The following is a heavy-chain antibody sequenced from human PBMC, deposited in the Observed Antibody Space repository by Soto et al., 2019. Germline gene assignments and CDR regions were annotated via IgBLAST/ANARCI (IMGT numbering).Heavy chain of an antibody. CDR2: IKHRGST. V-gene: IGHV4-34*01. D-gene: IGHD3-10*01. CDR3: ARMRFGSGDP. Sequence: QVQLQQWGAGLLKPSETLSLTCAVYGGSFSGYYWSWIRQPPGKGLEWIGEIKHRGSTNYNPSVKSRVTRSVDTSKNQVSLKLSSVTAADTAVYYCARMRFGSGDPWGQGTLVTVSS. J-gene: IGHJ5*02. CDR1: GGSFSGYY.